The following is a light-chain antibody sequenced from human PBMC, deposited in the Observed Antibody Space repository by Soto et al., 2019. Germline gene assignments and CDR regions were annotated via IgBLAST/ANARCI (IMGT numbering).Light chain of an antibody. Sequence: IVLTQSPGTLSLSPGERATLSCRASQSVSSSYLAWYQQKPGQAPRLLIYGASSRATGIPDRFSGSGSGTDFTLTISRLEPYDFAVYYCQQYGSSPLTFCGGPNVDIK. J-gene: IGKJ4*01. CDR1: QSVSSSY. V-gene: IGKV3-20*01. CDR3: QQYGSSPLT. CDR2: GAS.